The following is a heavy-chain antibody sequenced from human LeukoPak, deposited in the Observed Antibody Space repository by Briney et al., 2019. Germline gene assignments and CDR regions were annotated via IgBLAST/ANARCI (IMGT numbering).Heavy chain of an antibody. Sequence: GVIWHDGSNKYCGDSVKGRFTISRDNSKNTLYLQMSSLRVEDTAVYYCARQTATYDLDYWGQGTLVTVSS. D-gene: IGHD3-3*01. CDR3: ARQTATYDLDY. J-gene: IGHJ4*02. V-gene: IGHV3-33*01. CDR2: IWHDGSNK.